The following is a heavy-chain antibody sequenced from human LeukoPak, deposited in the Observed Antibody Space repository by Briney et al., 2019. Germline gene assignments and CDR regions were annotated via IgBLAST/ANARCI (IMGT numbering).Heavy chain of an antibody. CDR3: ARDSVVVPAHSGGYFDY. CDR2: IWDDGSNK. D-gene: IGHD2-2*01. Sequence: PGGSLRLSCAASGFSFSSHGMHWVRQAPRKGLEGVAVIWDDGSNKYYADSVKGRFTISRDNSKNTLYLQMNSLRAEDTAAYYCARDSVVVPAHSGGYFDYWGQGTLVTVSS. J-gene: IGHJ4*02. V-gene: IGHV3-33*01. CDR1: GFSFSSHG.